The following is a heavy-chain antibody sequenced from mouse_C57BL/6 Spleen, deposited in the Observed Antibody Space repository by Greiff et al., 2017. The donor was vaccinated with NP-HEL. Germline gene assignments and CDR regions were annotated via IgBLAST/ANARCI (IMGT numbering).Heavy chain of an antibody. CDR1: GYAFSSYW. D-gene: IGHD1-1*01. Sequence: QVQLQQSGAELVKPGASVKISCKASGYAFSSYWMNWVKQRPGKGLEWIGQIYPGDGDTNYNGKFKGKATLTADKASSTAYLQLSSLTSEDSAVYFCARRNGYYGSTPFAYWGQGTLVTVSA. CDR2: IYPGDGDT. J-gene: IGHJ3*01. CDR3: ARRNGYYGSTPFAY. V-gene: IGHV1-80*01.